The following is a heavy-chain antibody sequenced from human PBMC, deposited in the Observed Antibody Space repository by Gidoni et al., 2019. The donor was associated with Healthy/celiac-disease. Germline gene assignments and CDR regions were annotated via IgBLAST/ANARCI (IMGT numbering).Heavy chain of an antibody. CDR1: GLSMDEDT. J-gene: IGHJ6*03. V-gene: IGHV3-43*01. CDR3: AQDCISSGWYPYSIDV. D-gene: IGHD6-19*01. Sequence: EVQPVESGEIVVQQGGALGQCVAAGGLSMDEDTMHWVRQAPGNGLDCVFLISGDVCGTYSAGSVTCRFPISRDTSTNSLYLQMNSLRAEYSALYYCAQDCISSGWYPYSIDVWGQGTTVTVSS. CDR2: ISGDVCGT.